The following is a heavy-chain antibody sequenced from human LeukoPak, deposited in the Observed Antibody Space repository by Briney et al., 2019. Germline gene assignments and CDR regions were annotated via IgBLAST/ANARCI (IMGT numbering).Heavy chain of an antibody. V-gene: IGHV1-2*02. CDR3: ARAQRYCSGGSCYPDWFDP. CDR1: GYTFTGYY. Sequence: ASVKVSCKASGYTFTGYYMHWVRQAPGQGLEWMGWISPNSGGTNYAQQFQGRVTMTRDTSISTAYMELSRLRSDDTAVYYCARAQRYCSGGSCYPDWFDPWGRGTLVTVSS. CDR2: ISPNSGGT. D-gene: IGHD2-15*01. J-gene: IGHJ5*02.